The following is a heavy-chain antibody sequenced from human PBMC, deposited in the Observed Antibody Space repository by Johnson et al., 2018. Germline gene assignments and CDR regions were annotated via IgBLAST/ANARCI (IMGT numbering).Heavy chain of an antibody. CDR3: AGGGYSGYDAYYYYGMDV. J-gene: IGHJ6*02. V-gene: IGHV3-53*04. D-gene: IGHD5-12*01. CDR2: SYNSGSI. CDR1: GFTVSSNY. Sequence: VQLVESGGDLVRPGGSLRLSCAASGFTVSSNYMSWVRQAPGKGLEWVSGISYNSGSIDYAVSVKGRFTISRDNAKNSLYLQMNSLRPEDTALYYCAGGGYSGYDAYYYYGMDVWGQGTTVTGSS.